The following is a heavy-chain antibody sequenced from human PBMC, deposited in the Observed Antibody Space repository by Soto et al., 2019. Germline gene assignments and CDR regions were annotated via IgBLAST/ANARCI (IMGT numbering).Heavy chain of an antibody. CDR3: ATTVSSYFGTDY. D-gene: IGHD6-6*01. J-gene: IGHJ4*02. Sequence: GVSLRLSCAASGFTFSSYGMHWVRQAPGKGLEWVAVISYDGSNKYYADSVKGRFTISRDNSKNTLYLQMNSLRAEDTAVYYCATTVSSYFGTDYWGQGTLVTVSS. V-gene: IGHV3-30*03. CDR2: ISYDGSNK. CDR1: GFTFSSYG.